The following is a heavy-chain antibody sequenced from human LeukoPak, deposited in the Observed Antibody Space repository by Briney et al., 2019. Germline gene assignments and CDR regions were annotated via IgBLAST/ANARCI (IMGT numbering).Heavy chain of an antibody. CDR1: GGSFSGYY. Sequence: SETPSLTCAVYGGSFSGYYWSWIRQPPGKGLEWIGEINHSGSTNYNPSLKSRVTISVDTSKNQFSLKLSSVTAADTAVYYCARAWYLDYWGQGTLVTVSS. CDR3: ARAWYLDY. V-gene: IGHV4-34*01. CDR2: INHSGST. J-gene: IGHJ4*02.